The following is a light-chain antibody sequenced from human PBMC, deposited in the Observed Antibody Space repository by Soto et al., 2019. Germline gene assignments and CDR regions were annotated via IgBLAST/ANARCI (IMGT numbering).Light chain of an antibody. Sequence: EIVLTQSPDTLSLSPGERATLSCRASQTVTSGYLAWYQQKPGQAPRLLIYAAASRATGIPDRFSGGGSGTDFTLTISRLEPEDFAVYYCQQYGYSSWTFGQGTKVDIK. J-gene: IGKJ1*01. CDR2: AAA. CDR1: QTVTSGY. V-gene: IGKV3-20*01. CDR3: QQYGYSSWT.